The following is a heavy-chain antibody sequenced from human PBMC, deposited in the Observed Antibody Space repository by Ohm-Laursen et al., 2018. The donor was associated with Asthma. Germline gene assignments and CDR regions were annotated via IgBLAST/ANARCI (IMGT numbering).Heavy chain of an antibody. Sequence: SLRLSCAASGFTFDDYAMHWVRQAPGKGLEWVSGISWNSGSIGYADSVKGRFTISRDNAKNSLYLQMNSLRAEDTALYYCAKDISRQQLVLLVYWGQGTLVTVSS. J-gene: IGHJ4*02. CDR2: ISWNSGSI. V-gene: IGHV3-9*01. CDR3: AKDISRQQLVLLVY. D-gene: IGHD6-13*01. CDR1: GFTFDDYA.